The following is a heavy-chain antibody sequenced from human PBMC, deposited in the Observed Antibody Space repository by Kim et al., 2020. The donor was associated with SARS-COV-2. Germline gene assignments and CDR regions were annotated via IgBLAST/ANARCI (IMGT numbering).Heavy chain of an antibody. CDR3: ASLAYYYDSSDTGDAFDI. V-gene: IGHV5-10-1*01. CDR1: GYSFTSYW. Sequence: GESLKISCKGSGYSFTSYWISWVRQMPGKGLEWMGRIDPSDSYTNYSPSFQGHVTISADKSISTAYLQWSSLKASDTAMYYCASLAYYYDSSDTGDAFDIWGQGTMVTVSS. D-gene: IGHD3-22*01. J-gene: IGHJ3*02. CDR2: IDPSDSYT.